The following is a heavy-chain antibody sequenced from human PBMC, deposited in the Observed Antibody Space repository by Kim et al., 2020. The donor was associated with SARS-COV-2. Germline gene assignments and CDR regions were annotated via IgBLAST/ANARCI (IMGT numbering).Heavy chain of an antibody. CDR2: IWYDGRIT. CDR1: GFTFSSYG. Sequence: GGSLRLSCAAPGFTFSSYGMHWVRQAPGKGMEWVAAIWYDGRITYYADSVKGRFTISRDNSRSTLYLQMNSLRAEDTAVYYCATGGYSSGSTPVYCGQGTLVTVSS. V-gene: IGHV3-33*01. J-gene: IGHJ4*02. D-gene: IGHD6-19*01. CDR3: ATGGYSSGSTPVY.